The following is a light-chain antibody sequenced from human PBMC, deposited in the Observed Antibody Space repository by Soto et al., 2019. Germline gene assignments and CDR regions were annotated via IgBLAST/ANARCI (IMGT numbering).Light chain of an antibody. J-gene: IGLJ1*01. CDR3: ISYTGSSTSYV. CDR1: SSDVGSYDH. V-gene: IGLV2-14*01. Sequence: QSVLTQPASVSGSPGQSITISCSGTSSDVGSYDHVAWYQQFPGKTPKLMIYEVSNRPSGVSSRFSGSKSGNTSSLTISALQAEDEADYYCISYTGSSTSYVFGSGTKLTVL. CDR2: EVS.